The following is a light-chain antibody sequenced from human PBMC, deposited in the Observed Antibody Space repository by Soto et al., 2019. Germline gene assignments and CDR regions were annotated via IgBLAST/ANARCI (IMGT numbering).Light chain of an antibody. CDR2: GAS. Sequence: DIQMTQSPSSVSASVGDRVTITCRASQDIGSWLAWYQQKPGKAPDLLIYGASSLQSGVPSRFYGSGSGTDLTLTISSLQPEEFATYYCQQGGSFPITFGQGTRLEIK. CDR1: QDIGSW. V-gene: IGKV1-12*01. CDR3: QQGGSFPIT. J-gene: IGKJ5*01.